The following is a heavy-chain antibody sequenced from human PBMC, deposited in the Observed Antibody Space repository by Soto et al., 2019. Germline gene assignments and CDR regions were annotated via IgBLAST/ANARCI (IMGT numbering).Heavy chain of an antibody. CDR1: GFTFSSYA. Sequence: EVQLLESGGGLVQPGGSLRLSCAASGFTFSSYAMSWVRQAPGKGLEWVSAISGSGGSTYYADSVKGRFTISRDYSKNTLYLQMNSLSAEDTAVYYCAKCMMRVKGCMDVWGQGTTVTVSS. CDR3: AKCMMRVKGCMDV. CDR2: ISGSGGST. J-gene: IGHJ6*02. V-gene: IGHV3-23*01. D-gene: IGHD2-8*01.